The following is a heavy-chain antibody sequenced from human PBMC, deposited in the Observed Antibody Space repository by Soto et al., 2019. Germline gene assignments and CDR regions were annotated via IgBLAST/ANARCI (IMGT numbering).Heavy chain of an antibody. CDR2: IWYDGSNK. Sequence: QVQLVESGGGVVQPGRSLRLSCAASGFTFSSYGMHWVRQAPGKGLEWVAVIWYDGSNKYYADSVKGRFTISRDNSKNTLYLQMNSLRAEDTAVYYCARDFDSSGWYPYYYGMDVWGQGTTVTVSS. CDR3: ARDFDSSGWYPYYYGMDV. V-gene: IGHV3-33*01. CDR1: GFTFSSYG. J-gene: IGHJ6*02. D-gene: IGHD6-19*01.